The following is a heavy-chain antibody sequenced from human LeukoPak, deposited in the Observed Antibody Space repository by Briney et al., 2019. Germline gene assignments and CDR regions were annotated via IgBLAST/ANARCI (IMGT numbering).Heavy chain of an antibody. CDR2: INHSGST. J-gene: IGHJ4*02. D-gene: IGHD2-15*01. Sequence: SETLSLTCAVYGGSFSGYYWSWIRQPPGKGLEWIGEINHSGSTNYNPSLTSGGTISVDTSKNQFSLKLSSVTAADTAVYYCARFFDCSGGSCYSYFDYWGQGTLVTVSS. CDR3: ARFFDCSGGSCYSYFDY. CDR1: GGSFSGYY. V-gene: IGHV4-34*01.